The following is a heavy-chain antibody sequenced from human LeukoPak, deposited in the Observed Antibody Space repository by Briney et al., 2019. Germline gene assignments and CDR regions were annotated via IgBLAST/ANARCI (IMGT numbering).Heavy chain of an antibody. J-gene: IGHJ4*02. D-gene: IGHD1-1*01. CDR1: GFTFSNYA. Sequence: PGGSLRLSCAGSGFTFSNYALSWVRQAPARGPERVSSIRGAGETFYADSVKGRFTLSRDDSRNTVYLQLNNLRVEDTAIYYCAKANWVSNADAVWWGQGTQVTVSS. CDR3: AKANWVSNADAVW. CDR2: IRGAGET. V-gene: IGHV3-23*01.